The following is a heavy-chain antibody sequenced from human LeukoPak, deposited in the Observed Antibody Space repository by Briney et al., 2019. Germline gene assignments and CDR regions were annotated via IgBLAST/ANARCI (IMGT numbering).Heavy chain of an antibody. CDR1: GGTFSSYA. CDR2: MNPNSGNT. J-gene: IGHJ6*02. CDR3: ARSPYSSSWFSLAYYYYGMDV. Sequence: ASVKVSCKASGGTFSSYAISWVRQATGQGLEWMGWMNPNSGNTGYAQKFQGRVTMTRNTSISTAYMELSSLRSEDTAVYYCARSPYSSSWFSLAYYYYGMDVWGQGTTVTVSS. V-gene: IGHV1-8*02. D-gene: IGHD6-13*01.